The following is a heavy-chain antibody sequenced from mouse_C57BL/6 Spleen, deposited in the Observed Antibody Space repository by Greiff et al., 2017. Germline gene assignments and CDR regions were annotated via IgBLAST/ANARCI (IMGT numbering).Heavy chain of an antibody. D-gene: IGHD1-1*01. CDR3: ARGNYGSNYWYFDV. CDR2: IDPSDSYT. V-gene: IGHV1-69*01. CDR1: GYTFTSYW. J-gene: IGHJ1*03. Sequence: QVQLQQPGAELVMPGASVKLSCKASGYTFTSYWMHWVKQRPGQGLEWIGEIDPSDSYTNYNQKFKGKSTLTVDKSSSTAYMQLSSLTSEDSAVYYCARGNYGSNYWYFDVWGTGTTVTVSS.